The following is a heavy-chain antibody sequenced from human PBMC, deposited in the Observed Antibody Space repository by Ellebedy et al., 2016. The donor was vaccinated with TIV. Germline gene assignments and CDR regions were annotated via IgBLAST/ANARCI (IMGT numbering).Heavy chain of an antibody. CDR1: GFTVSSNY. Sequence: GGSLRLSCAASGFTVSSNYMYWVRQAPGKGLEWVAVISYDGSNKYYADSVKGRFTISRDNSKNTLYLQMNSLRAEDTAVYYCAGRAYNWNDGSLFDYWGQGTLVTVSS. J-gene: IGHJ4*02. V-gene: IGHV3-30*03. D-gene: IGHD1-1*01. CDR2: ISYDGSNK. CDR3: AGRAYNWNDGSLFDY.